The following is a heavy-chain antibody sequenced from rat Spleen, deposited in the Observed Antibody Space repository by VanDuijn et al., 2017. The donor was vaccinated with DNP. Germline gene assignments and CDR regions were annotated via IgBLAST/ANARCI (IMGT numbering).Heavy chain of an antibody. Sequence: QVQLKESGPGLVQPSQTLSLTCTVSGFSLTTNSVHWVRQPPGKGLEWVGAIWNTGGTRYNSGLKSRLIISKDASRSQVFLDMNSLQTEDTATYYCARDWGSGYYLDYWGQGVMVTVSS. CDR2: IWNTGGT. CDR3: ARDWGSGYYLDY. J-gene: IGHJ2*01. V-gene: IGHV2-41*01. D-gene: IGHD2-3*01. CDR1: GFSLTTNS.